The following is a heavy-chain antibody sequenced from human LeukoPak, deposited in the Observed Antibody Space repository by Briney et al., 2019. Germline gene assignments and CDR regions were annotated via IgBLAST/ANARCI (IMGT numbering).Heavy chain of an antibody. Sequence: PSETLSLTCAVSGGSISSDSYYWGWIRQPPGKGLEWIGSIYSGGTTYYNPSLKSRVTISVDTSKNQFSPKLTSVTAADAAAYYCARHSRNCSGGYCYLYYWGQGTLVTVSS. D-gene: IGHD2-15*01. CDR2: IYSGGTT. V-gene: IGHV4-39*01. J-gene: IGHJ4*02. CDR3: ARHSRNCSGGYCYLYY. CDR1: GGSISSDSYY.